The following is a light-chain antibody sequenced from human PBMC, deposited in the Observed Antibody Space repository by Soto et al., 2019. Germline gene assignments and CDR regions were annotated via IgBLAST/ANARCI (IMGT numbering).Light chain of an antibody. V-gene: IGKV3-15*01. CDR1: QSVNNN. J-gene: IGKJ2*01. CDR3: PQYNNLTPDT. Sequence: EIILTQSPASLSVSPGEIATLSCRASQSVNNNLAWYQPKPGQAPRLLIYGASTRATSIPRTFRGSGSGTEFTLTVTSLQSDDFEVSLFPQYNNLTPDTYCQWTKLEIK. CDR2: GAS.